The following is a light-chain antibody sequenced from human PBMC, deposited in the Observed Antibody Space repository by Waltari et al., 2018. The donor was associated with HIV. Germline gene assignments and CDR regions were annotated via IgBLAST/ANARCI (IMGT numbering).Light chain of an antibody. J-gene: IGLJ2*01. V-gene: IGLV7-43*01. CDR3: MLFFRSSSL. CDR2: GSD. CDR1: TGPVSAGPY. Sequence: QTVVTQEPSVTVSPGGTVTLNCTSATGPVSAGPYANWFQQRPGQAPRPLIYGSDKKHSWTPARFSGSLVGDRAVLILSTVWHEDEADYYCMLFFRSSSLFGGGTKVTVL.